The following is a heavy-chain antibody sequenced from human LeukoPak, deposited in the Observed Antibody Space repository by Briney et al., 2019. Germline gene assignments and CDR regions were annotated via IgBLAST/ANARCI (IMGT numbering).Heavy chain of an antibody. J-gene: IGHJ4*02. Sequence: GGSLRLSCAASGFTFSSYGMHWVRQAPGKGLEWVAFIRYDGSNKYYADSVKGRFTISRDNSKNTLYLQMNSLRAEDTAVYYCAREGEWWSTPFDYWGQGTLVTVSS. CDR3: AREGEWWSTPFDY. CDR2: IRYDGSNK. CDR1: GFTFSSYG. V-gene: IGHV3-30*02. D-gene: IGHD2-15*01.